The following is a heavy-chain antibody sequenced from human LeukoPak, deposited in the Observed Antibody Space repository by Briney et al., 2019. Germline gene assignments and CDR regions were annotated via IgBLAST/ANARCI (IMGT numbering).Heavy chain of an antibody. CDR1: GYTFTSYG. Sequence: ASVKVSCKASGYTFTSYGISWVRQAPGQGLEWMGWISAYNGNTNYAQKLQGRVTMTTDTSTSTAYMELRSLRSDDTAVYYCARDQAVVVSASFGPWGQGTLVTVSS. V-gene: IGHV1-18*01. CDR3: ARDQAVVVSASFGP. J-gene: IGHJ5*02. D-gene: IGHD2-15*01. CDR2: ISAYNGNT.